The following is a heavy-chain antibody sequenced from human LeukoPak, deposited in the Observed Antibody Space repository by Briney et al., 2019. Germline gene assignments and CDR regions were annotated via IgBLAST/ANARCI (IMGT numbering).Heavy chain of an antibody. D-gene: IGHD2-2*01. Sequence: SQTLSLTCTVSGGSISSGDYYWSWIRQPPGKGREGIGYIYYSGSAYYNPSLKSRVTISVDTSKNQFSLKLSSVTAADTAVYYCAREVPPDVWGKGTRVTVSS. CDR3: AREVPPDV. V-gene: IGHV4-30-4*08. J-gene: IGHJ6*04. CDR2: IYYSGSA. CDR1: GGSISSGDYY.